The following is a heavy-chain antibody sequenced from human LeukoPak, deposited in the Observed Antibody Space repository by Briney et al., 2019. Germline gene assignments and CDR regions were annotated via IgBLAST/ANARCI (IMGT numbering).Heavy chain of an antibody. CDR2: IYSGGST. CDR1: GFTVSSNY. J-gene: IGHJ4*02. Sequence: PGGSLRFSCAASGFTVSSNYMSWVRQAPGKGLEWVSVIYSGGSTYYADSVKGRFTISRDNSKNTLYLQMNSLRAEDTAVYYCAREGYGDLANYWGQGTLVTVSS. D-gene: IGHD4-17*01. V-gene: IGHV3-53*01. CDR3: AREGYGDLANY.